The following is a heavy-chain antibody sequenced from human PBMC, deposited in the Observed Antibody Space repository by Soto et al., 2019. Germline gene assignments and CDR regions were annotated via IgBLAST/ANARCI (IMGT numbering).Heavy chain of an antibody. Sequence: GGSLRLSCAASGFTFSSYGMHWVRQAPGKGLEWVAVIWYDGSNKYYADSVKGRFTISRDNPKNTLYLQMNSLRAEDTAVYYCARGELEDTYYGMDVWGQGTTVTVSS. CDR3: ARGELEDTYYGMDV. D-gene: IGHD1-26*01. CDR1: GFTFSSYG. J-gene: IGHJ6*02. CDR2: IWYDGSNK. V-gene: IGHV3-33*01.